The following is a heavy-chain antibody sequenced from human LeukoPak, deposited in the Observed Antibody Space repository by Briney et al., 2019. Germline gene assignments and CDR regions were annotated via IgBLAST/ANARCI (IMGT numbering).Heavy chain of an antibody. Sequence: SETLFLTCAVYGGSFSGYYWSWIRQPPGKGLEWIGEINHSGSTDYNPSLKSRVTISVDTSKNQFSLKLSSVTAADTAVYYCARAAQKVQYYFDYWGQGTLVTVSS. CDR2: INHSGST. V-gene: IGHV4-34*01. CDR1: GGSFSGYY. J-gene: IGHJ4*02. CDR3: ARAAQKVQYYFDY.